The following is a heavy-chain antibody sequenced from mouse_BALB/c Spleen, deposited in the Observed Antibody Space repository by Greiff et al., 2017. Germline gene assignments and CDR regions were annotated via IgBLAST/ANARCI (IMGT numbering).Heavy chain of an antibody. Sequence: QVQLQQSGAELVKPGASVKLSCKASGYTFTSYYMYWVKQRPGQGLEWIGEINPSNGGTNFNEKFKSKATLTVDKSSSTAYMQLSSLTSEDSAVYYCTKGITTARYAMDYWGQGTSVTVSS. CDR1: GYTFTSYY. D-gene: IGHD1-2*01. CDR3: TKGITTARYAMDY. V-gene: IGHV1S81*02. J-gene: IGHJ4*01. CDR2: INPSNGGT.